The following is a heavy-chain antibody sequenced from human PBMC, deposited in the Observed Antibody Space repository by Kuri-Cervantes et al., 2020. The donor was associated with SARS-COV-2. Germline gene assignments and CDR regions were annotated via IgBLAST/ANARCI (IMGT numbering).Heavy chain of an antibody. J-gene: IGHJ3*02. D-gene: IGHD3-16*01. CDR3: ARDLGWITRDASDI. Sequence: SETLSLICAVYGGSFSGYYWSWIRQPPGKGLEWIGEINHSGSTNYNPSLKSRVTISVDTSKNQFSLKLSSVTAADTAVYYCARDLGWITRDASDIWGQGTMVTVSS. CDR2: INHSGST. CDR1: GGSFSGYY. V-gene: IGHV4-34*01.